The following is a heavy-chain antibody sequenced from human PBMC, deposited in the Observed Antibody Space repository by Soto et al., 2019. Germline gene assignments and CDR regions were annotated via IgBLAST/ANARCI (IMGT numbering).Heavy chain of an antibody. CDR1: GHRFTTYW. CDR2: INPTDSET. CDR3: ASPTMTSTSFYYAMDV. Sequence: GESLKISCKTSGHRFTTYWISWVRQMPGKGLEYMGKINPTDSETNYSPSFEGHVTFSVDRSTSTAYVRWDSLKASDTAMYYCASPTMTSTSFYYAMDVWGQGTTVTVSS. D-gene: IGHD4-17*01. J-gene: IGHJ6*02. V-gene: IGHV5-10-1*01.